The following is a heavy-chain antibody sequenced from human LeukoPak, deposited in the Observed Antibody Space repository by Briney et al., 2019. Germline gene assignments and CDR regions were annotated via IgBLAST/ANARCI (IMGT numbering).Heavy chain of an antibody. CDR1: EFTFSSYS. CDR3: ARDYQWSFDY. CDR2: ISSRSNII. J-gene: IGHJ4*02. V-gene: IGHV3-48*02. D-gene: IGHD2-15*01. Sequence: GGSLRLSCAASEFTFSSYSINWVRQAPGKGLEWVSYISSRSNIISYADSVKGRFTISTDNAKNSLYLQMNSLRDEDTAVYYCARDYQWSFDYWGQGTLVTASS.